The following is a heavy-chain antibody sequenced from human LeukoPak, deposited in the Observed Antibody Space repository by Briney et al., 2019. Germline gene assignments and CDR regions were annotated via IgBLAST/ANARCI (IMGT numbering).Heavy chain of an antibody. J-gene: IGHJ4*02. CDR2: ISSSSSYI. CDR1: GFTFSSYG. V-gene: IGHV3-21*01. Sequence: PGGSLRLSCAASGFTFSSYGMHWVRQAPGKGLEWVSSISSSSSYIYYADSVKGRFTISRDNAKNSLYLQMNSLRAEDTAVYYCARDRGQQLALDYWGQGTLVTVSS. CDR3: ARDRGQQLALDY. D-gene: IGHD6-13*01.